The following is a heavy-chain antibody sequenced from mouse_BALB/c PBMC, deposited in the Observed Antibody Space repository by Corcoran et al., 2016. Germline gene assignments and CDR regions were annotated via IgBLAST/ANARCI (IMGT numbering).Heavy chain of an antibody. CDR1: GYTFSSYW. V-gene: IGHV1-9*01. Sequence: QVQLQQSGAELMKPGASVKISCKATGYTFSSYWIEWVKQRPGHGLEWIGEILPGSGSTNYNEKFKGKATFTADTSSNIAYMQLSSLTSEDSAVYYCARYYRYDAMDYWGQGTSVTVSS. D-gene: IGHD2-14*01. CDR3: ARYYRYDAMDY. J-gene: IGHJ4*01. CDR2: ILPGSGST.